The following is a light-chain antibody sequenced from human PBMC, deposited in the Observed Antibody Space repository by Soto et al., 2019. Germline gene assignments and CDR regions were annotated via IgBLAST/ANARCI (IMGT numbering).Light chain of an antibody. Sequence: EIVFTQSPGPLSLSPGERATLSCRASQGVSTYLAWYQQKPGQAPRLLIHGASTRATSNPGRFSGSGSGAEFTLTISSLQSEDFALYYCQQYYDWPPTFGQGTKVDIK. V-gene: IGKV3-15*01. J-gene: IGKJ1*01. CDR1: QGVSTY. CDR3: QQYYDWPPT. CDR2: GAS.